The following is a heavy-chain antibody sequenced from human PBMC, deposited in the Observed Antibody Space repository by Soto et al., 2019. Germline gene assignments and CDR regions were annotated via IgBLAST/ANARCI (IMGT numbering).Heavy chain of an antibody. J-gene: IGHJ4*02. V-gene: IGHV3-66*01. Sequence: EVQLVESGGGLVQPGGSLRLSCAASGFTVSNNYMRWVRQAPGKGLESVSLIYSGGATYYADSVKGRFTISRDNSKNTLYLQMNSLRAEDTAVYYCARDGTDNWVGGQGILVTVSS. D-gene: IGHD1-1*01. CDR1: GFTVSNNY. CDR3: ARDGTDNWV. CDR2: IYSGGAT.